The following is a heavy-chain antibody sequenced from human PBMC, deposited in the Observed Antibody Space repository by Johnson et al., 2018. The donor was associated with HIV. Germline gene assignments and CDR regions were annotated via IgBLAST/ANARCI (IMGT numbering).Heavy chain of an antibody. Sequence: QVQLVESGGGVVQPGTSLRLSCVASGFTFNSYAMHWVRQAPGKGLEWLSVIWYDGSNEYYADSVKGRFTISRDNSKNTLYLHMSSLRLEDKAVYYCARPQGTGDAFDIWGQGTMVTVSS. D-gene: IGHD1-1*01. CDR2: IWYDGSNE. CDR3: ARPQGTGDAFDI. J-gene: IGHJ3*02. V-gene: IGHV3-33*01. CDR1: GFTFNSYA.